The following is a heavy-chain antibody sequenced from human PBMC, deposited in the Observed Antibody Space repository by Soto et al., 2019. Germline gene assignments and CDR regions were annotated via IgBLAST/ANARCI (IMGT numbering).Heavy chain of an antibody. CDR3: ARGVYCSGGSCYPYYFDY. J-gene: IGHJ4*02. D-gene: IGHD2-15*01. CDR2: IYHSGST. CDR1: GGSISSSNW. Sequence: PSETLSLTCAVSGGSISSSNWWSWVRQPPGKGLEWIGGIYHSGSTNYNPSLKSRVTISVDKSKNQFSLKLSSVTAADTAVYYCARGVYCSGGSCYPYYFDYWGQGTLVTVSS. V-gene: IGHV4-4*02.